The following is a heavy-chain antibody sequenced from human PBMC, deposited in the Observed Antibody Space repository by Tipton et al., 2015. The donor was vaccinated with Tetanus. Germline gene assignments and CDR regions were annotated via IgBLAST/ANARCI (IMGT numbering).Heavy chain of an antibody. CDR3: ARDSYRRWGSVFPDY. Sequence: LRLSCAASGFTFSSYGMHWVRQAPGKGLEWVAVIWYDGSNKYYADSVKGRFTISRDNSKNTLYLQMNSLRAEDTAVYYCARDSYRRWGSVFPDYWGQGTLVTVSS. CDR1: GFTFSSYG. V-gene: IGHV3-33*01. J-gene: IGHJ4*02. D-gene: IGHD7-27*01. CDR2: IWYDGSNK.